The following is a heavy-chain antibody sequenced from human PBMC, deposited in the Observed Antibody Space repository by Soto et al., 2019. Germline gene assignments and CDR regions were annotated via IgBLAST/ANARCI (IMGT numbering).Heavy chain of an antibody. CDR2: ISTYNGDT. Sequence: ASVKVSCKASGYTFTRSGISWVRQAPGQGLEWMGWISTYNGDTNYAQTFQGRVTMTTDTSASTAYMELSSLRSEDTAVYYCARGLAPYYFDYWGQGTLVTVSS. CDR1: GYTFTRSG. D-gene: IGHD6-19*01. CDR3: ARGLAPYYFDY. J-gene: IGHJ4*02. V-gene: IGHV1-18*01.